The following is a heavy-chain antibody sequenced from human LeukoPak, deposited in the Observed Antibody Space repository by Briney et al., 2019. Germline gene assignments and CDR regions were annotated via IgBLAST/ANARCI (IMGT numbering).Heavy chain of an antibody. CDR2: ISGSGGST. V-gene: IGHV3-23*01. J-gene: IGHJ6*03. D-gene: IGHD2-15*01. CDR3: AKAILVVVAAKKYYYYYMDV. Sequence: GGSLRLACAPSVFTFSSYAMYWVRQAPGKALEWVSAISGSGGSTYYADSVKGRFTISRDNSKNTLYLQMNSLRAEDTAVYYCAKAILVVVAAKKYYYYYMDVWGKGTTVTVSS. CDR1: VFTFSSYA.